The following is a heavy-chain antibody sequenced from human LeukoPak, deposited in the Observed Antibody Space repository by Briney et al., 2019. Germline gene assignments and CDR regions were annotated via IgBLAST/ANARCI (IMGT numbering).Heavy chain of an antibody. V-gene: IGHV4-61*02. D-gene: IGHD1-26*01. Sequence: PSQTLSLTCTVSGGSISSGSYYWSWIRQPAGKGLEWIGRIYTSGSTNYNPSLKSRVTISVDTSKNQFSLKLSSVTAADTAVYYCARSYSGSYYGYYFDYWGQGTLVTVSS. CDR2: IYTSGST. CDR3: ARSYSGSYYGYYFDY. J-gene: IGHJ4*02. CDR1: GGSISSGSYY.